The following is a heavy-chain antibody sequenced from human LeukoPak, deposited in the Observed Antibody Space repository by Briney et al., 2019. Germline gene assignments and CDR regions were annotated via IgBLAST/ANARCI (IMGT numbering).Heavy chain of an antibody. D-gene: IGHD3-10*02. CDR1: GFTFSRYS. Sequence: GGSLRLSCVVSGFTFSRYSMTWVRQAPGKGLEWVSYISSSGSTIYYADSVKGRFTISRDNAKNSLYLQMNSLRAEDTAVYYCAELGITMIGGVWGKGTTVTISS. CDR2: ISSSGSTI. J-gene: IGHJ6*04. CDR3: AELGITMIGGV. V-gene: IGHV3-48*04.